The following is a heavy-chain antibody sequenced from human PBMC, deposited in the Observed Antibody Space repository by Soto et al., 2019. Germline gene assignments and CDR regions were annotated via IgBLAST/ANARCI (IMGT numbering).Heavy chain of an antibody. CDR1: GFTFSSYA. Sequence: GGSLRLSCAASGFTFSSYAMSWVRQAPGKGLEWVSAISGSGGSTYYADSVKGRFTISRDNSKNTLYLQMNSLRAEDTAVYYCAKDLRLVVVAATPPGFDAFDIWGQGTMVTVSS. J-gene: IGHJ3*02. V-gene: IGHV3-23*01. CDR3: AKDLRLVVVAATPPGFDAFDI. D-gene: IGHD2-15*01. CDR2: ISGSGGST.